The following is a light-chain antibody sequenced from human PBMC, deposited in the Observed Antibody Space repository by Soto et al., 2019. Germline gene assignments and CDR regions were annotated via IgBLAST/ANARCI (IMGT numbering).Light chain of an antibody. CDR3: QQYGRSPPIT. Sequence: EIVLTQSPGSVSLSSGERATLSCRASRAISSTSLAWYQQKPGQAPRLLIYGASTRATGIPDRFSGSGSGTDFILTISRLEPEDFAVYYCQQYGRSPPITFGQGTRLEIK. J-gene: IGKJ5*01. V-gene: IGKV3-20*01. CDR1: RAISSTS. CDR2: GAS.